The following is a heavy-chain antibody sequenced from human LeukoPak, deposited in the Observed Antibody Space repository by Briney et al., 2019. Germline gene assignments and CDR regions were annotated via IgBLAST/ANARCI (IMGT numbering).Heavy chain of an antibody. CDR2: NATA. Sequence: PPETLSLTRLYSDGPHSSDIYHWRWNRQAPEKGLDWIGHNATANSNPSLQSRVTIYIDTSKNHFNLSLNSVTAADKAVYYCATYYVGVGGRGHWGPGTLVTVS. V-gene: IGHV4-61*03. D-gene: IGHD2-21*01. J-gene: IGHJ4*02. CDR1: DGPHSSDIYH. CDR3: ATYYVGVGGRGH.